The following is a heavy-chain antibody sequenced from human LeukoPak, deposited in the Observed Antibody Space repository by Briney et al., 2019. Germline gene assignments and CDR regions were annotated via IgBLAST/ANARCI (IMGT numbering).Heavy chain of an antibody. Sequence: KPSETLSLTCAVYGGSFSGYYWSWIRQPPGKGLEWIGEINHSGSTNYNPSLKSRVTISVDTSKNQFSLKLSSVTAADTAVYYCARGRHYYDSSGYLPFDYWGQGTLVTVSS. CDR2: INHSGST. V-gene: IGHV4-34*01. J-gene: IGHJ4*02. D-gene: IGHD3-22*01. CDR1: GGSFSGYY. CDR3: ARGRHYYDSSGYLPFDY.